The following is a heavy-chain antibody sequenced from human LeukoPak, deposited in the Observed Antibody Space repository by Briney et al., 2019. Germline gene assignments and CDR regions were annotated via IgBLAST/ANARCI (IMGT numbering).Heavy chain of an antibody. CDR1: GFTFSTYD. J-gene: IGHJ6*02. CDR2: ISRSGSHI. CDR3: ARDRAALARMGGMDV. V-gene: IGHV3-21*01. D-gene: IGHD5-12*01. Sequence: GGSLRLSCAASGFTFSTYDMTWVRQAPGKGLEWVSYISRSGSHIYYADSMKGRLTISRDNAKSSLYLQMDSLRDEDTAIYYCARDRAALARMGGMDVWGQGTTVTVFS.